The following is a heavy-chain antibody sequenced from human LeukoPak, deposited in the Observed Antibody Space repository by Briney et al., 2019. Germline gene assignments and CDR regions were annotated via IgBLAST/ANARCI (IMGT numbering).Heavy chain of an antibody. Sequence: GGSLRLSCAASGFTFSNAWMSWVRQAPGKGLEWVGRIQSKTDGGTTDYAAPVKGRFTISRDDSKNTLYLQMNSLKTEDTAVYYCTLSLWFGNAQRDYWGQGTLVTVSS. V-gene: IGHV3-15*01. J-gene: IGHJ4*02. CDR3: TLSLWFGNAQRDY. D-gene: IGHD3-10*01. CDR2: IQSKTDGGTT. CDR1: GFTFSNAW.